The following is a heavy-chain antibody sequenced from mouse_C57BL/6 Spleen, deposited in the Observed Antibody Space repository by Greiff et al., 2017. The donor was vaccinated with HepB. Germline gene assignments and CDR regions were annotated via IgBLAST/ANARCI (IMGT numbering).Heavy chain of an antibody. CDR1: GYTFTSYW. D-gene: IGHD1-1*02. CDR3: ARRTYYGDV. Sequence: QVQLQQPGAELVKPGASVKLSCKASGYTFTSYWMQWVKQRPGQGLEWIGEIDPSDSYTNYNQKFKGKATLTVDTSSSTAYMQLSSLTSEDSAVYYCARRTYYGDVWGTGTTVTVSS. CDR2: IDPSDSYT. J-gene: IGHJ1*03. V-gene: IGHV1-50*01.